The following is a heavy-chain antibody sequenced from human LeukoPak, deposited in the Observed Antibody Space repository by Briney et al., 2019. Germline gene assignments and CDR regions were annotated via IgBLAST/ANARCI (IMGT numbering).Heavy chain of an antibody. CDR2: IYYSGST. V-gene: IGHV4-39*01. CDR1: GGSISSSSYY. J-gene: IGHJ4*02. Sequence: PSETLSLTCTVSGGSISSSSYYWGWIRQPPGKGLEWIGSIYYSGSTYYNPSLKSRVTISVDTSKNQFSLKLSSVTAADTAVYYCAGNYVGYYFDYWGQGTLVTVSS. CDR3: AGNYVGYYFDY. D-gene: IGHD1-7*01.